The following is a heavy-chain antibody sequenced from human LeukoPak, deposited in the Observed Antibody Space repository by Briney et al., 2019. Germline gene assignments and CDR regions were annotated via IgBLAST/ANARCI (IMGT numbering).Heavy chain of an antibody. CDR1: GYTFTGYY. D-gene: IGHD3-22*01. J-gene: IGHJ5*02. CDR2: INPNSGGT. V-gene: IGHV1-2*06. Sequence: ASVKVSCKASGYTFTGYYMHWVRQAPGQGLEWMGRINPNSGGTNYAQKFQGRVTMTRDTSISTAYVELSRLRSDDTAVYYCARDQKDYYDSSGYYPWGQGTLVTVSS. CDR3: ARDQKDYYDSSGYYP.